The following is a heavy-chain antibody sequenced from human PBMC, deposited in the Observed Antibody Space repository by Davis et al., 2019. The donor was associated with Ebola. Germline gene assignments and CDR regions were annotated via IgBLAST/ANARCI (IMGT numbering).Heavy chain of an antibody. V-gene: IGHV1-69*10. D-gene: IGHD4-17*01. CDR1: GYTFTSYY. J-gene: IGHJ4*02. CDR3: AKLTTVIPRAFDY. Sequence: SVKVSCKASGYTFTSYYMHWVRQAPGQGLEWMGGIIPILGIANYAQKFQGRVTITADESTSTAYMELNSLRAEDTAVYYCAKLTTVIPRAFDYWGQGTLVTVSS. CDR2: IIPILGIA.